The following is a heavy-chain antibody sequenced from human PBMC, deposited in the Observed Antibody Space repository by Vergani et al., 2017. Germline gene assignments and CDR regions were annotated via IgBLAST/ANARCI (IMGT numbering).Heavy chain of an antibody. D-gene: IGHD3-10*01. J-gene: IGHJ4*02. CDR2: IYPGDSDT. V-gene: IGHV5-51*01. CDR1: GYSFTSYW. Sequence: EVQLVQSGAEVKKPGASLQISCNCSGYSFTSYWIVWVRQIPWIVRVSRAIIYPGDSDTRYSPSFQGQVTLSADKSISTAYLQWSSLNASDTAMYYCARQRSGAQDFDYWGQGTLVTVSS. CDR3: ARQRSGAQDFDY.